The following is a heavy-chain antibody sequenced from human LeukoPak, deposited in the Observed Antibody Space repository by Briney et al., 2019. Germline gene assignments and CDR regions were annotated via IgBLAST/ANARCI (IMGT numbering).Heavy chain of an antibody. CDR2: ISYDGSNK. D-gene: IGHD2-2*02. J-gene: IGHJ4*02. CDR3: APPVGRYCSSTSCYK. Sequence: PGGSLRLSCAASGFTFSSYGMHWVRQAPGKGLEWAAVISYDGSNKYYADSVKGRFTISRDNSKNTLYLQMNSLRAEDTAVYYCAPPVGRYCSSTSCYKWGQGTLATVSS. CDR1: GFTFSSYG. V-gene: IGHV3-30*03.